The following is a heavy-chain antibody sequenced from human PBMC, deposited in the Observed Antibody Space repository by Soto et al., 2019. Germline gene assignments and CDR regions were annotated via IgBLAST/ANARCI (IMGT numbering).Heavy chain of an antibody. CDR2: IIPILGIA. V-gene: IGHV1-69*02. CDR1: GGTFSSYT. Sequence: QVQLVQSGAEVKKPGSSVKVSCKASGGTFSSYTISWVRQAPGQGLEWMGRIIPILGIANYAQKFQGRVTITADKSTSTAYMELSSLRSEDTAVYYCAMAGLWFGEMPTAIDYWGQGTLVTVSS. J-gene: IGHJ4*02. D-gene: IGHD3-10*01. CDR3: AMAGLWFGEMPTAIDY.